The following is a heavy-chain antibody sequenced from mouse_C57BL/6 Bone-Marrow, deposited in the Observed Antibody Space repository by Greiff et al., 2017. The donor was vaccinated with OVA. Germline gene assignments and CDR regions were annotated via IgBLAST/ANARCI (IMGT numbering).Heavy chain of an antibody. CDR2: INPNNGGT. J-gene: IGHJ2*01. CDR1: GYTFTDYY. Sequence: VQLQQSGPELVKPGASVKISCKASGYTFTDYYMNWVKQSHGKSLEWIGDINPNNGGTSYNQKFKGKATLTVDKSSSTAYMELRSLTSEDSAVYYCARWNYQEGFLDYWGQGTTLTVSS. V-gene: IGHV1-26*01. CDR3: ARWNYQEGFLDY. D-gene: IGHD1-1*01.